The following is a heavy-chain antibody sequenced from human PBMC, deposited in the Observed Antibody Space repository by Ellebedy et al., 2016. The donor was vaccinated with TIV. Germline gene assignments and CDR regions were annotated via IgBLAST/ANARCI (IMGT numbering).Heavy chain of an antibody. CDR3: TRSSAVAGTWLTPCVDH. CDR1: GFNFRDYA. J-gene: IGHJ4*02. CDR2: IRKKIYGGTT. V-gene: IGHV3-49*04. Sequence: GESLKISCAASGFNFRDYAMSWVRQAPGKGLEWVGFIRKKIYGGTTEYAASVKGRFTISRDDSKSIAYLKMNSLKSEDTAVYYCTRSSAVAGTWLTPCVDHWGQGTLVTVSS. D-gene: IGHD6-19*01.